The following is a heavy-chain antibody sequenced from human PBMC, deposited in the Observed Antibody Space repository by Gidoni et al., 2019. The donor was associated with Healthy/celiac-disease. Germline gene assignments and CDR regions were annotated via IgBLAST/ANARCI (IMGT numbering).Heavy chain of an antibody. CDR3: ARGSRYYDFWSGYYGYFDY. D-gene: IGHD3-3*01. CDR1: GGSFSGYS. J-gene: IGHJ4*02. Sequence: QVQLQQWGAGLLKPSETLSLTCAVYGGSFSGYSWSWIRQPPGKGLEWIGEINHSGSTNYNPSLKSRVTISVDTSKNQFSLKLSSVTAADTAVYYCARGSRYYDFWSGYYGYFDYWGQGTLVTVSS. V-gene: IGHV4-34*01. CDR2: INHSGST.